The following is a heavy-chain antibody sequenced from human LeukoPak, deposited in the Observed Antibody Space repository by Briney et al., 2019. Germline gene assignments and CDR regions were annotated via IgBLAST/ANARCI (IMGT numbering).Heavy chain of an antibody. CDR3: ARVDDYDSSGYPLDV. V-gene: IGHV3-11*01. D-gene: IGHD3-22*01. CDR1: GFTFSDYY. J-gene: IGHJ6*02. Sequence: GGSLRLFCAASGFTFSDYYMSWIRQAPGKGLEWVSYISSSGSTIYYADSVKGRFTISRDNAKNSLYLQMNSLRAEDTAVYYCARVDDYDSSGYPLDVWGQGTTVTVSS. CDR2: ISSSGSTI.